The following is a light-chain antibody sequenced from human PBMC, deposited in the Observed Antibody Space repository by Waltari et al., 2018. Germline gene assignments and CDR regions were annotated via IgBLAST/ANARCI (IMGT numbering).Light chain of an antibody. V-gene: IGKV3-11*01. CDR1: QSVSNF. Sequence: EIVLPQSPATLALSPGEIATLSCRASQSVSNFLAWYQQKPGQAPRLLIYHASKRATDIPDRFSGRGSGTDFTLTISSLEPGDSAVYYCQQRANWPPLTFGGGTRVEI. J-gene: IGKJ4*01. CDR2: HAS. CDR3: QQRANWPPLT.